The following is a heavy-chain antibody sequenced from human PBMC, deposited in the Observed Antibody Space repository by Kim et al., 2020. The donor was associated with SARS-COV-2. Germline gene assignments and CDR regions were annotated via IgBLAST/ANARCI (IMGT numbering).Heavy chain of an antibody. Sequence: SETLSLTCAVYGGSFSGYYWSWIRQPPGKGLEWIGEINHSGSTNYNPSLKSRVTISVDTSKNQFSLKLSSVTAADTAVYYCARGAGPPYCSSTSCYVEILRLPYGMDVWGQGTTVTVSS. CDR2: INHSGST. V-gene: IGHV4-34*01. CDR1: GGSFSGYY. CDR3: ARGAGPPYCSSTSCYVEILRLPYGMDV. D-gene: IGHD2-2*01. J-gene: IGHJ6*02.